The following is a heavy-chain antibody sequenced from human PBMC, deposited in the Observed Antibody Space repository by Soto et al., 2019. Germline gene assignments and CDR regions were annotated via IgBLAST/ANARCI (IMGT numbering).Heavy chain of an antibody. Sequence: EVQLAESGGGLVQPGGSLRLSCAASGLTVSRNYMSWVRQAPGKGLEWVSVIYNAGSTNYADSVKGRFTISRDNSKNTLYLQMNSLRVEAAAVYYCATLGDGYWGQGTLVTVSS. CDR3: ATLGDGY. CDR2: IYNAGST. CDR1: GLTVSRNY. D-gene: IGHD3-16*01. J-gene: IGHJ4*02. V-gene: IGHV3-66*01.